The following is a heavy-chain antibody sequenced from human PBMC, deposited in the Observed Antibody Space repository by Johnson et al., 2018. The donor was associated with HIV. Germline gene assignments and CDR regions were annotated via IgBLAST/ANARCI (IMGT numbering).Heavy chain of an antibody. CDR1: GFTFSNYA. J-gene: IGHJ3*02. CDR2: IWYDGSNN. D-gene: IGHD3-10*01. CDR3: ARDRPITMDPRGAFDI. V-gene: IGHV3-33*01. Sequence: QVQLVESGGGVVQPGGSLRLSCAASGFTFSNYAMHWVRQAPGKGLEWVAVIWYDGSNNYYADSVKGRFTISRDNSKNTLYLQMNSLRAEDTAVYYCARDRPITMDPRGAFDIWGQGTMVTVSS.